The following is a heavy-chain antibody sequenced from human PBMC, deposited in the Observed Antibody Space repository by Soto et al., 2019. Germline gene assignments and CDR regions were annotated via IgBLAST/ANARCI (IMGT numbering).Heavy chain of an antibody. CDR3: ARTSRLKNGRLDY. J-gene: IGHJ4*01. CDR2: IYYTGTT. Sequence: PSETLSLTCAIPGYSIRTYNWWVWIRQPPGKGLEWIGYIYYTGTTYYNLSLKSRVSMSIDTATDQFSLNLGSVTAADTAVYYCARTSRLKNGRLDYCGHGILVTVSS. D-gene: IGHD2-8*01. V-gene: IGHV4-28*01. CDR1: GYSIRTYNW.